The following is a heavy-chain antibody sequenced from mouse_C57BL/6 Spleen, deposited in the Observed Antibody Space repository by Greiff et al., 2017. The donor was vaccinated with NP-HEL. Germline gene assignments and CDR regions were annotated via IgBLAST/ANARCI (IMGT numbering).Heavy chain of an antibody. D-gene: IGHD4-1*01. CDR2: IDPSDSET. Sequence: QVQLQQPGAELVRPGSSVKLSCKASGYTFTSYWMHWVKQRPIQGLEWIGNIDPSDSETHYNQKFKDKATLTVDKSSSTAYMQLSSLTSEDSAVYYCARQTGTGYCFDYWGQGTTLTVSS. V-gene: IGHV1-52*01. J-gene: IGHJ2*01. CDR1: GYTFTSYW. CDR3: ARQTGTGYCFDY.